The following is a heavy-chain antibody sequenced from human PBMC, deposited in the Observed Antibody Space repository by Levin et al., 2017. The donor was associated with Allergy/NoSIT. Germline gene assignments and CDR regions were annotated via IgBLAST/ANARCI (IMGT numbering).Heavy chain of an antibody. V-gene: IGHV3-23*01. CDR2: ISGDGRAS. Sequence: HSGGSLRLSCTASGFTFTSPGLSWVRQAPGKGLEWVSSISGDGRASYYAESVKGRFTISIATSKTLFYLQMNSLRADEPALYYCATSPGWWAHDSWGQGTLVTVSS. CDR1: GFTFTSPG. J-gene: IGHJ4*02. CDR3: ATSPGWWAHDS. D-gene: IGHD2-15*01.